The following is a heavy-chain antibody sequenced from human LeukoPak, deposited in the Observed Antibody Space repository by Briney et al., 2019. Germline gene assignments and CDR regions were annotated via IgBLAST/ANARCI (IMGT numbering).Heavy chain of an antibody. Sequence: PGGSLRLSCAASGFTVSSNYMSWVRQAPGKGLEWVSAIYSGGSTYYADSVKGRFTISRDNSKNTLYLQMNSLRAEDTAVYYCARGDYYYYYGMDVWGQGTTVTVSS. CDR3: ARGDYYYYYGMDV. CDR1: GFTVSSNY. CDR2: IYSGGST. V-gene: IGHV3-53*01. J-gene: IGHJ6*02.